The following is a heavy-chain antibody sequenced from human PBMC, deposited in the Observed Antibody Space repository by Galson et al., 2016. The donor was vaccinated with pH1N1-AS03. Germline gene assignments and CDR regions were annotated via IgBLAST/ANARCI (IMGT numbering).Heavy chain of an antibody. D-gene: IGHD4-17*01. CDR2: IYYSGST. Sequence: ETLSLTCTVSGGSISSSSYYWGWIRQPPGKGLEWIGSIYYSGSTYYNPSLKSRVTISVDTSKNQFSLKLSSVTAADTAVYYCARRVYGDYVNWFDPWGQGTMVTVSS. CDR1: GGSISSSSYY. CDR3: ARRVYGDYVNWFDP. V-gene: IGHV4-39*01. J-gene: IGHJ5*02.